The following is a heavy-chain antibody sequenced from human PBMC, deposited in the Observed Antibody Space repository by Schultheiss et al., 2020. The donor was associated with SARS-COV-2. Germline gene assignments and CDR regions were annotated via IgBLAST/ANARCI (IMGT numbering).Heavy chain of an antibody. Sequence: SETLSLTCAVSGGSISSSNWWSWVRQPPGKGLEWIGYVHYNGSTNYNPSLKSRVTISVGTSKNQFSLKLSSVTAADTAVYYCARESIAVAGFRRYYYYYMDVWGKGTTVTVSS. V-gene: IGHV4-4*02. CDR2: VHYNGST. D-gene: IGHD6-19*01. CDR3: ARESIAVAGFRRYYYYYMDV. CDR1: GGSISSSNW. J-gene: IGHJ6*03.